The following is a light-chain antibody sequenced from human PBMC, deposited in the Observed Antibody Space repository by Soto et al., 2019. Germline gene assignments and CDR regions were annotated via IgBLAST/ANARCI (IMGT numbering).Light chain of an antibody. J-gene: IGLJ1*01. CDR1: SSDVGSYNS. CDR3: SSYTTSSTYV. CDR2: DVN. Sequence: QSALTQPASVSGSPGQSITISCTGTSSDVGSYNSVSWYQQHPDKAPKLMIYDVNNRPSGVSYRFSGSKSGNTASLTISGLQAEDEADYYCSSYTTSSTYVFGTGTKLTVL. V-gene: IGLV2-14*03.